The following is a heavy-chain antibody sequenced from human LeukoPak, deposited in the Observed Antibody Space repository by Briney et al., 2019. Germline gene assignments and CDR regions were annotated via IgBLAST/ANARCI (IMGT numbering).Heavy chain of an antibody. Sequence: ASVKVSCKASGYTFTSYGISWVRQAPGQGLEWMGWISAYNGNTNYAQKLQGRVTMTTDTSTSTAYMELSSLRSEDTAVYYCASSNTANDFWSGPTIDYWGQGTLVTVSS. CDR1: GYTFTSYG. D-gene: IGHD3-3*01. V-gene: IGHV1-18*01. J-gene: IGHJ4*02. CDR2: ISAYNGNT. CDR3: ASSNTANDFWSGPTIDY.